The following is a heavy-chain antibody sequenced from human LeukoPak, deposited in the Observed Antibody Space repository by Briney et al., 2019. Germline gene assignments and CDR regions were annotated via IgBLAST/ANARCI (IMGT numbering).Heavy chain of an antibody. D-gene: IGHD2-2*02. Sequence: GGSLRLSCAASGFTFSSYAMHWVRHAPGKGLEWVSGISWNSGSIGYADSVKGRFTISRDNAKNSLYLQMNSLRAEDTALYYCAKDISARYCSSTSCYTPYYYGMDVWGQGTTVTVSS. J-gene: IGHJ6*02. V-gene: IGHV3-9*01. CDR3: AKDISARYCSSTSCYTPYYYGMDV. CDR2: ISWNSGSI. CDR1: GFTFSSYA.